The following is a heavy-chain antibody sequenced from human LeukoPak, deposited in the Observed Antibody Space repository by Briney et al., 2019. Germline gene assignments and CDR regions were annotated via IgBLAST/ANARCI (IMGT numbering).Heavy chain of an antibody. CDR2: ISGSGGST. J-gene: IGHJ3*02. D-gene: IGHD6-25*01. Sequence: QPGGSLRLSCAASGFTVNNNYMSWVRQALGKGLEWVSAISGSGGSTYYADSVKGRFTISRDNSKNTLYLQMNSLRAEDTAVYYCARESRLPGAFDIWGQGTMVTVSS. CDR3: ARESRLPGAFDI. CDR1: GFTVNNNY. V-gene: IGHV3-53*01.